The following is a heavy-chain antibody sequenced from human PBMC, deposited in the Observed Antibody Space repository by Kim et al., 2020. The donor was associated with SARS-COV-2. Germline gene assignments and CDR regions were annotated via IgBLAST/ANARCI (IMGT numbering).Heavy chain of an antibody. D-gene: IGHD6-19*01. CDR1: GGSLSGYY. J-gene: IGHJ4*02. CDR3: ARYFKQWHRRDRFHY. Sequence: SETLCLTCAVYGGSLSGYYGSGIRQPPGKGLEWIGEINHSGRTNYKPSPKSRVTISVDTSKNQFSLQRSCVTAADTAVYYCARYFKQWHRRDRFHYWGQGSLVAVSS. CDR2: INHSGRT. V-gene: IGHV4-34*01.